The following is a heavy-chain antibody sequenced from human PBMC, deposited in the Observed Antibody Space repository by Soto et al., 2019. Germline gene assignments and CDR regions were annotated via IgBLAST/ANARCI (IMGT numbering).Heavy chain of an antibody. V-gene: IGHV3-64*02. D-gene: IGHD2-15*01. CDR3: ARARCSSGQCYYVDY. CDR2: ISRSGDRT. CDR1: GFTFSSYN. Sequence: EVQLVESGEGLVQPGGSLRLSCAASGFTFSSYNIHWIRQAPGKGLEFVSAISRSGDRTYYADSVKGRFTITRDNSKNTVWLQMGSLRAEDMAVYYCARARCSSGQCYYVDYGGRGALVSVSS. J-gene: IGHJ4*02.